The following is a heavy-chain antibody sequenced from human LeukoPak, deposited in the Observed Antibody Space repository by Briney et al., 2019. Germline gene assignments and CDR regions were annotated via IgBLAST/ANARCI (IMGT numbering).Heavy chain of an antibody. Sequence: HPGGSLRLSCAASGFTFDDYAMHWVRQAPGKGLEWVSLISWDGGSTYYADSVKGRFTISRDNSKNSLYLQMNSLRAEDTALYYCAKETRGYSYGHLFDYWGQGTLVTVSS. V-gene: IGHV3-43D*03. CDR3: AKETRGYSYGHLFDY. J-gene: IGHJ4*02. CDR2: ISWDGGST. CDR1: GFTFDDYA. D-gene: IGHD5-18*01.